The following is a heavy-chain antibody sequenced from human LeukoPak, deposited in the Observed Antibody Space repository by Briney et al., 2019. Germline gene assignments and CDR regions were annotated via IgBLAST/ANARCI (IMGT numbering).Heavy chain of an antibody. CDR1: GFTFSSYE. D-gene: IGHD6-13*01. J-gene: IGHJ4*02. V-gene: IGHV3-48*03. Sequence: GGSLRLSCAASGFTFSSYEMNWVRQAPGKGLEWVSYISSSGSTRYYADSVKGRFTVSRDNAKNSLYLQMNSLRAEDTAVYYCARGDGSSWFYYWGQGTLVPVSS. CDR2: ISSSGSTR. CDR3: ARGDGSSWFYY.